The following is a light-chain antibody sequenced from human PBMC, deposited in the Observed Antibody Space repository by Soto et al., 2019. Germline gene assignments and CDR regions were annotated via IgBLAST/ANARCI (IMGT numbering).Light chain of an antibody. CDR2: WAS. J-gene: IGKJ2*01. Sequence: DIVMTQSPDSLAVSLGERATINCKSSQSVLYSSNNKNYLAWYQQKPGQPPKLLIYWASTRESGVPDRFSGSGSGXXXTLTISSLQAEDVAVYYCQQYYSTPHTFGQGTKLEIK. V-gene: IGKV4-1*01. CDR3: QQYYSTPHT. CDR1: QSVLYSSNNKNY.